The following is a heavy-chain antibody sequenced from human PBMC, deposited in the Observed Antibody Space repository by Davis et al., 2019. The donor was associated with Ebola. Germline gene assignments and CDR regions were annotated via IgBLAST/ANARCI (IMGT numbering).Heavy chain of an antibody. CDR3: AALSGGTSFDP. V-gene: IGHV3-21*01. CDR2: ISISGSYI. D-gene: IGHD4-23*01. J-gene: IGHJ5*02. Sequence: GESLKISCAASGFTFSGYSMNWVRQAPGKGLEWVSSISISGSYIYYADSVKGRFTISRDNAKNSLYLQMNSLRAEDSAIYYCAALSGGTSFDPWGQGTLVTVSS. CDR1: GFTFSGYS.